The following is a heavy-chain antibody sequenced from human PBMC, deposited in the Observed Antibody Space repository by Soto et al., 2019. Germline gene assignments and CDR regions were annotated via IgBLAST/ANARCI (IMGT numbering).Heavy chain of an antibody. J-gene: IGHJ3*02. CDR3: ARKVHCSGGSCYLDAFDI. Sequence: SVKVSCKAPGGTFSSYTIGWVRQAPGQGLEWMGRIIPILGIANYAQKFQGRVTITADKSTSTAYMELSSLRSEDTAVYYCARKVHCSGGSCYLDAFDIWGQGTMVTVSS. CDR1: GGTFSSYT. D-gene: IGHD2-15*01. CDR2: IIPILGIA. V-gene: IGHV1-69*02.